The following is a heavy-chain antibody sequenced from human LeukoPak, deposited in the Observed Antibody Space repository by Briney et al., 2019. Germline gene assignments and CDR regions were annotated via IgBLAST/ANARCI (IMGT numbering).Heavy chain of an antibody. CDR2: ISSSSCYI. Sequence: GGSLRLSYAASGFTFSSYSMNGVRQAPGKGVEWVSSISSSSCYIYYADSVKGRFTISRDNAKKSLYLQMNGLRAEDTAVYYCARDYYGSGSYSIFDYWGQGTLVTVSS. CDR1: GFTFSSYS. D-gene: IGHD3-10*01. CDR3: ARDYYGSGSYSIFDY. J-gene: IGHJ4*02. V-gene: IGHV3-21*01.